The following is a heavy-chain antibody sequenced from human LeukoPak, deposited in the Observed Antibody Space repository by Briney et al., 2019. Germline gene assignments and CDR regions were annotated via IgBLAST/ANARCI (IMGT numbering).Heavy chain of an antibody. CDR3: ARGHRIVEATWSQFDP. Sequence: ASVKVSCKASGYTFTSYAMHWVRQAPGQRREWMGWINACNGNTKYSQEFQARVTITRDTSASTVYMDLSSLRSEDMAVYYCARGHRIVEATWSQFDPRGQGTLVTVSS. V-gene: IGHV1-3*03. CDR2: INACNGNT. J-gene: IGHJ5*02. CDR1: GYTFTSYA. D-gene: IGHD1-26*01.